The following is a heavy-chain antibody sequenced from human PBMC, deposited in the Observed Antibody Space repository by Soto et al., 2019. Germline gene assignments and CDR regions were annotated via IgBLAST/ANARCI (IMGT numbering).Heavy chain of an antibody. V-gene: IGHV4-59*01. CDR3: ARDLRKYNYGMDV. CDR2: IYYSGST. Sequence: QVQLQESGPGLVKPSETLSLTCTVSGGSISSYYWSWIRQPPGKGLEWIGYIYYSGSTNYNPSLKSRVTISVDTSKNQFSLKLSSVTAADTAVYYCARDLRKYNYGMDVWGQGTTVTVSS. J-gene: IGHJ6*02. D-gene: IGHD5-12*01. CDR1: GGSISSYY.